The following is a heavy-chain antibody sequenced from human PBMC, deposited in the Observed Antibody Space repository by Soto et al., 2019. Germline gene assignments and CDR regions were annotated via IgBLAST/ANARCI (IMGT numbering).Heavy chain of an antibody. Sequence: QPGGSLRLSCAASGFTFSSYAMSWVRQAPGKGLEWVSALSGSGTSTYYAGSVKGRFTISRDNSKNTLYLQMNSLRAEDTAVYYCAKKVSGAGDTSNLHYWGQGTLVTVSS. CDR3: AKKVSGAGDTSNLHY. D-gene: IGHD3-10*02. CDR2: LSGSGTST. J-gene: IGHJ4*02. V-gene: IGHV3-23*01. CDR1: GFTFSSYA.